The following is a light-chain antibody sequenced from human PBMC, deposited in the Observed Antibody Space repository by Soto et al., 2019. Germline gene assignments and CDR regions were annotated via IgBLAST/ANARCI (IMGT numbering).Light chain of an antibody. V-gene: IGKV1-5*03. CDR3: QKYNSYLWT. CDR2: KAS. Sequence: IRMTQFPSALSASVGDRVTISCRASETISHYLNWYQQKPGKAPKLLIYKASTLKSGVPSRFSGSGSGTEFTLTISSLQPDDFATYYCQKYNSYLWTFGQGTEVDIK. J-gene: IGKJ1*01. CDR1: ETISHY.